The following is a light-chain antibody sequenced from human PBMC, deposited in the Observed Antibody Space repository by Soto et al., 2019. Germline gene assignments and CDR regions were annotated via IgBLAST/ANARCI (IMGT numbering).Light chain of an antibody. CDR1: QSVSSSH. V-gene: IGKV3-20*01. CDR2: GAS. CDR3: QHYVSSPPVT. Sequence: ESVLTQSPGTLSLSPGERATLSCRASQSVSSSHLAWYQQKPGQAPRLLIYGASSRATGIPDRFSGSWSGTDFTLTISRLEPEDFAVYYCQHYVSSPPVTFGQGTNLEIK. J-gene: IGKJ2*01.